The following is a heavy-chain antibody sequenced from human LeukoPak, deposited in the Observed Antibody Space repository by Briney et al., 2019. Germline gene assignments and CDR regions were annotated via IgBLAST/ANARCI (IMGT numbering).Heavy chain of an antibody. D-gene: IGHD4-17*01. J-gene: IGHJ2*01. V-gene: IGHV1-18*01. CDR1: GYTFTSYG. CDR2: ISAYNGNT. CDR3: AKGSDYGDGRGITDEGDWYFDL. Sequence: ASVKVSCKASGYTFTSYGISWVRQAPGQGLEWMGWISAYNGNTNYAQKLQGRVTMTTDTSTSTAYMELRSLRAEDTAVYYCAKGSDYGDGRGITDEGDWYFDLWGRGTLDTVSS.